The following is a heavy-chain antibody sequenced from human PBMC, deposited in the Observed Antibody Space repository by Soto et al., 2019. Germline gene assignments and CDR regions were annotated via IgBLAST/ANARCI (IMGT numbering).Heavy chain of an antibody. J-gene: IGHJ4*01. D-gene: IGHD3-9*01. CDR1: GYTFTSYA. CDR3: ARNLMDHDILTGYYMAYYFDC. CDR2: INAGNGNT. V-gene: IGHV1-3*01. Sequence: SGNRSRKASGYTFTSYAMHWVRQAPGQRLEWMGWINAGNGNTKYSQKFQGRLTITRDTSASTAYMELSSLRSEDTAVYYCARNLMDHDILTGYYMAYYFDCWGQGTLVTVSS.